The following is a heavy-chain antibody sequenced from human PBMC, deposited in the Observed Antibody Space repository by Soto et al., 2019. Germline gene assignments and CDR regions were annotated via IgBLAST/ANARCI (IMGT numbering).Heavy chain of an antibody. J-gene: IGHJ3*02. Sequence: PSQTLSLTCAISEDSVSTNTVLWNWIRQSPSRGLEWLGRTYYRSKWYNDYAVSVKSRITINPDTSKNQFSLQLNSVTPEDTGVYYCATVERIAMAFDIWGQGTMITVSS. V-gene: IGHV6-1*01. CDR3: ATVERIAMAFDI. CDR1: EDSVSTNTVL. CDR2: TYYRSKWYN. D-gene: IGHD2-21*01.